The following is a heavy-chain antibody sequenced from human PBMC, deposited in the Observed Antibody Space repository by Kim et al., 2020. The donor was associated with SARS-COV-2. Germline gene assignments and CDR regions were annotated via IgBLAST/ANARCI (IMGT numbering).Heavy chain of an antibody. CDR3: ARDQIYSDPRGYYFDY. J-gene: IGHJ4*01. D-gene: IGHD3-22*01. CDR2: ISGSSSNI. Sequence: GGSLRLSCAASGFTFSSYNMNWVRQAPGKGLEWVSSISGSSSNIFYADSVQGRFTISRDNAKRSLDLHMNSLRAEDTGVYYCARDQIYSDPRGYYFDYWG. V-gene: IGHV3-21*01. CDR1: GFTFSSYN.